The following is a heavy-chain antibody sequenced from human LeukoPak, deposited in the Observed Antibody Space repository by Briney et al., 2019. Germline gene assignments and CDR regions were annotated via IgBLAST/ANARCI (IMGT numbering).Heavy chain of an antibody. D-gene: IGHD6-19*01. CDR3: AKDHSSGWPENWFDP. CDR2: ISGSGGST. J-gene: IGHJ5*02. V-gene: IGHV3-23*01. Sequence: GASLRLSCAAPGFTFSSYAMSWVRQAPGKGLEWVSAISGSGGSTYYADSVKGRFTISRDNSKNTLYLQMNSLRAEDTAVYYCAKDHSSGWPENWFDPWGQGTLVTVSS. CDR1: GFTFSSYA.